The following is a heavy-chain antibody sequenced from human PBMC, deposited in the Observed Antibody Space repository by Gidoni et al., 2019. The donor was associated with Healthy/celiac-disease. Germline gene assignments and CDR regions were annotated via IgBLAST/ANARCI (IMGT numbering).Heavy chain of an antibody. V-gene: IGHV2-70*01. CDR1: GFSLSTSGMC. Sequence: QVTLRESGPALVKPTQTLTLTCPFSGFSLSTSGMCVSWIRQPPGKALEWLALIDWDDDKYYSTSLKTRLTISKDTSKNQVVLTMTNMDPVDTATYYCARIWYSSGWYDWFDPWGQGTLVTVSS. CDR2: IDWDDDK. CDR3: ARIWYSSGWYDWFDP. D-gene: IGHD6-19*01. J-gene: IGHJ5*02.